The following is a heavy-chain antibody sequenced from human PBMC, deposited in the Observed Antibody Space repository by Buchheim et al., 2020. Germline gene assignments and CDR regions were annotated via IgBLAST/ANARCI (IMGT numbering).Heavy chain of an antibody. D-gene: IGHD2-15*01. J-gene: IGHJ4*02. CDR3: AKGLGYCSGGSCSY. V-gene: IGHV3-30*18. CDR2: ISYDGSNK. CDR1: GFTFSSYG. Sequence: QVQLVESGGGVVQPGRSLRLSCAASGFTFSSYGMHWVRQAPGKGLEWVAVISYDGSNKYYADSVKGRFTISRDNSKNTLYLQMNSLRAEDTAVYYCAKGLGYCSGGSCSYWGQGTL.